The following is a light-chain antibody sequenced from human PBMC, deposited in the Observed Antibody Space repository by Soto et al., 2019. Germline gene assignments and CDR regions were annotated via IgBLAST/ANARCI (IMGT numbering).Light chain of an antibody. CDR3: RAWDDTLNGWV. Sequence: QLVLTQPPSASGTPGQRVTISCSGGTSKIGSNTINWYQHLPGMAPKLLIYSNNQRPSGVPDRFSGSKSGTSASLAISRLQSEDEADFYCRAWDDTLNGWVFGGGTQLTVL. CDR2: SNN. J-gene: IGLJ7*01. V-gene: IGLV1-44*01. CDR1: TSKIGSNT.